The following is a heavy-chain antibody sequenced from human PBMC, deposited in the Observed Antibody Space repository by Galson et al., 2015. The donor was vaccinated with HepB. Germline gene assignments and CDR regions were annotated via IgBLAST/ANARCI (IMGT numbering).Heavy chain of an antibody. Sequence: SVKVSCKASGYTFTSYSMNWVRQAPGQGLEWMGWINTNTGNPTYAQGFTGRFVFSLDTSVSTAYLQISSLKAEDTAVYYCAREYEGWVDDYYYMDVWGKGTTVTVSS. D-gene: IGHD5-12*01. J-gene: IGHJ6*03. CDR2: INTNTGNP. V-gene: IGHV7-4-1*02. CDR1: GYTFTSYS. CDR3: AREYEGWVDDYYYMDV.